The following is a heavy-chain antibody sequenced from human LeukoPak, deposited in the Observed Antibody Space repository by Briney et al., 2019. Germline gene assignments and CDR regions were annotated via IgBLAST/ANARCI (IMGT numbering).Heavy chain of an antibody. D-gene: IGHD2-8*01. V-gene: IGHV1-2*02. J-gene: IGHJ4*02. Sequence: ASVRVSCKASGYSFTGNYMHWVRQAPGQGFEWMGWINPNTGGTNFAQKFKGRVLMTRDTSISTAYLELSSLKSDDTAVYYCARVGYCSRGVCYNYDYWGQGTQVTVSS. CDR3: ARVGYCSRGVCYNYDY. CDR1: GYSFTGNY. CDR2: INPNTGGT.